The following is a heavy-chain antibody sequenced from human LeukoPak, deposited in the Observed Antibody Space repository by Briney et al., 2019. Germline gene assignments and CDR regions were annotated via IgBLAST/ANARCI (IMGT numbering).Heavy chain of an antibody. J-gene: IGHJ4*02. CDR2: IYHSGST. CDR1: GYSISSGYY. D-gene: IGHD1-26*01. V-gene: IGHV4-38-2*02. Sequence: PSETLSLTCTVSGYSISSGYYWGWIRQPPGKGLEWIGSIYHSGSTYYNPSLKSRVTISVDTSKNQFSLKLSSVTAADTAVYYCASARSGSYSTYYFDYWGQGTLVTVSS. CDR3: ASARSGSYSTYYFDY.